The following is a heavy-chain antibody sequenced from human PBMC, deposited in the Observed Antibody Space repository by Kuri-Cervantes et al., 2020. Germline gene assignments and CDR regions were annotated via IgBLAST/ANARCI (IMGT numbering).Heavy chain of an antibody. CDR3: ARRASSSDAFDI. D-gene: IGHD6-6*01. V-gene: IGHV3-30*01. J-gene: IGHJ3*02. Sequence: GGSLRLSCAASGFTFSSYAMSWVRQAPGKGLEWLAVISYDGSNKYYADSVKGRFTISRDSSKNTLYLQMNSLRAEDTAVYYCARRASSSDAFDIWGQGTMVTVSS. CDR1: GFTFSSYA. CDR2: ISYDGSNK.